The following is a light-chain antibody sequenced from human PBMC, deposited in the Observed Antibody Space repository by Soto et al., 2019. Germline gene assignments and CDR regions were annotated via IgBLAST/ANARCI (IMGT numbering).Light chain of an antibody. CDR1: SSDVGTYDF. CDR2: EVT. V-gene: IGLV2-8*01. J-gene: IGLJ1*01. Sequence: QSVLTQPPSASGSPGQSVTISCTGASSDVGTYDFVSWYQPHPGKAPKLMIYEVTKRPSGVPDPFSGSRSGNTASLTVSGLQAEDEADYYCTSDAGSNNFDVFGTGTKVT. CDR3: TSDAGSNNFDV.